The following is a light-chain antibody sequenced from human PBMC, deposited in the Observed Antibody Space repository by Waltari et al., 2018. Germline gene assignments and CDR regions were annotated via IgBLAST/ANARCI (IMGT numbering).Light chain of an antibody. J-gene: IGLJ2*01. CDR2: EIN. Sequence: QAVLTQPPSVSGAPGQTVSISCSGSSSNIGDSYVQWYQQVPGTAPKLLIHEINKRPAGIFDRFSGSQSGTSGSLTITGLQSEDEADYYCQSYDRGLSALFGGGTRLTVL. CDR3: QSYDRGLSAL. V-gene: IGLV1-40*01. CDR1: SSNIGDSY.